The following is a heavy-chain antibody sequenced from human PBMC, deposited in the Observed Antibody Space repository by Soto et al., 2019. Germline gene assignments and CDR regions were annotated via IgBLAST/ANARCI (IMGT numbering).Heavy chain of an antibody. D-gene: IGHD3-16*01. J-gene: IGHJ6*02. CDR3: ARHENRHHDRPGMDV. CDR2: IDPSDSYT. CDR1: GYSFTSYW. Sequence: PGESLKISCKGSGYSFTSYWISWVRQMPGKGLEWMGRIDPSDSYTNYSPSFQGHVTISADKSISTAYLQWSSLKASDTAMYYCARHENRHHDRPGMDVWGQGTTVTVSS. V-gene: IGHV5-10-1*01.